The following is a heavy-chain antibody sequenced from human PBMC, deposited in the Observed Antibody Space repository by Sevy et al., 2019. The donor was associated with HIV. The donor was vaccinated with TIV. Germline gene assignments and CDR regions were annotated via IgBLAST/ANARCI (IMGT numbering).Heavy chain of an antibody. V-gene: IGHV3-7*01. D-gene: IGHD2-2*01. CDR1: GFTFSNYW. Sequence: GGSLRLSCAASGFTFSNYWMNWVRQAPGKGLEWVANIKQSGNEKYYVDSVKGRFTLSRDNAKNSVSLQMNSLRAEDTAVYYCARGARYCSSTSCPGALAFDIWGQGTMVTVSS. CDR2: IKQSGNEK. J-gene: IGHJ3*02. CDR3: ARGARYCSSTSCPGALAFDI.